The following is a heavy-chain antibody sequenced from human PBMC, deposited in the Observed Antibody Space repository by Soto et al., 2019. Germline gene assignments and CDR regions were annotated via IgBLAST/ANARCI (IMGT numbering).Heavy chain of an antibody. CDR3: ARDITGTNHWFDS. D-gene: IGHD1-20*01. CDR1: GDTFTSHT. CDR2: VIPVFGSP. J-gene: IGHJ5*01. V-gene: IGHV1-69*06. Sequence: VQSGAEVRKPGSSVRVSCEVSGDTFTSHTINWLRQAPGQGLEWMGGVIPVFGSPTYAQRFQARLSITADTSTQSAYRELSSITSDDTAFYFCARDITGTNHWFDSWGQGTLVTVSS.